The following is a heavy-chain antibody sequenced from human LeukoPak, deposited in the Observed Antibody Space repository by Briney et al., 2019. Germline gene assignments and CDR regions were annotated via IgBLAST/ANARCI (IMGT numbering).Heavy chain of an antibody. CDR1: GGSISSGGYS. V-gene: IGHV4-61*08. D-gene: IGHD3-22*01. CDR3: ARAGYYDSSGYYYPDWFDP. CDR2: IYYSGRT. Sequence: PSQTLSLTCAVSGGSISSGGYSWSWIRQPPGKGLEWIGYIYYSGRTSYNPSLKSRVTISVDTSKNQFSLKLSSVTAADTAVYYCARAGYYDSSGYYYPDWFDPWGQGTLVTVSS. J-gene: IGHJ5*02.